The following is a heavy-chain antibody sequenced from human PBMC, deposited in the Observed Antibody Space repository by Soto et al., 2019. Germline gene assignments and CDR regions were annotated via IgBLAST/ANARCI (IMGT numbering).Heavy chain of an antibody. CDR2: IYYSGTT. J-gene: IGHJ6*02. CDR1: GGSIRSGDYY. CDR3: ARGAPRNSYYYYGMDV. Sequence: QVQLQESGPGLVKPSQTLSLTCTVSGGSIRSGDYYWSWVRQHPGRGLEWIGYIYYSGTTYYNASIKSRVTISVDSSKNQFSRKLSSVTAADTAVYYCARGAPRNSYYYYGMDVWGQGTTVTVSS. D-gene: IGHD1-1*01. V-gene: IGHV4-31*03.